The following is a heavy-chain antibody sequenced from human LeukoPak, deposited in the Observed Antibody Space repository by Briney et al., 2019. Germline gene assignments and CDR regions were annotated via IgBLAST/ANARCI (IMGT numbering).Heavy chain of an antibody. Sequence: PGGSLRLSCAASGFTFSSYGMHWVRQAPGKGLEWVAVISYDGSNKYYADSVKGRFTISRHNSKNTLYLQMNSLRAEDTAVYYCANVVAATPGHDAFDIWGQGTMVTVSS. J-gene: IGHJ3*02. CDR3: ANVVAATPGHDAFDI. D-gene: IGHD2-15*01. CDR2: ISYDGSNK. V-gene: IGHV3-30*18. CDR1: GFTFSSYG.